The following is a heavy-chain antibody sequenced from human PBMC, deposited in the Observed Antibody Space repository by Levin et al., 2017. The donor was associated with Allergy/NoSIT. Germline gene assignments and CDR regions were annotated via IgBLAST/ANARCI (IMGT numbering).Heavy chain of an antibody. CDR1: GFTLSSRA. D-gene: IGHD3-3*01. CDR2: ISGDGEAI. CDR3: VKGNTIFAGGRLDY. Sequence: GESLKISCAASGFTLSSRAMNWVRQAAGRGLEWVSGISGDGEAIHYADSVKGRFTISSDTSKNTLFLQMTSLRAEDTAMYYRVKGNTIFAGGRLDYWGPGTLVTVSS. V-gene: IGHV3-23*01. J-gene: IGHJ4*02.